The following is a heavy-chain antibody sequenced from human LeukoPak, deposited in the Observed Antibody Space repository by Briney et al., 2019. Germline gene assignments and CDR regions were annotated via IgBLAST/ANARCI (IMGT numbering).Heavy chain of an antibody. D-gene: IGHD2-2*01. J-gene: IGHJ4*02. V-gene: IGHV4-59*11. CDR2: IFSTGAT. CDR1: GGSISGHY. CDR3: ASFSTRFGSGCSEASCYVHY. Sequence: PSETLSLTCTVSGGSISGHYWTWIRLSPGKGLELVGHIFSTGATHYNPSLRGRVTLSIDTSKNQFSLTLTSVNVEDTAVYYCASFSTRFGSGCSEASCYVHYWGQGTQVTVSP.